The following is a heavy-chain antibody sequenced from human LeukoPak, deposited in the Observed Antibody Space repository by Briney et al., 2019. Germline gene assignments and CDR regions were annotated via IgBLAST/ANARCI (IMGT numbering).Heavy chain of an antibody. V-gene: IGHV3-21*01. D-gene: IGHD6-13*01. CDR1: GFTFSSHA. CDR2: ISGDSTYI. Sequence: GGSLRLSCAASGFTFSSHAMTWVRQAPGKGLEWVSSISGDSTYIYYADSVKGRFTISRDNAKNSLFLQMSSLRAEDTAVYYCVRAVFSSSYYWDYWGQGTLVTVSS. CDR3: VRAVFSSSYYWDY. J-gene: IGHJ4*02.